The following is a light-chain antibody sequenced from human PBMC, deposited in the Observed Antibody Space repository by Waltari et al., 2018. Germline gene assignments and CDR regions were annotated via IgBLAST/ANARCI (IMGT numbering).Light chain of an antibody. Sequence: SYVLTQPPSVSVAPGQTARITCDGNKIGSKNVHWYQQKPGQAPVLVVYDDGDRPSGIPERLPGANSGNTATLTISRVDAGDEADYYCQVWDSGSDHYVFGTVTKVTVL. CDR2: DDG. V-gene: IGLV3-21*02. CDR3: QVWDSGSDHYV. J-gene: IGLJ1*01. CDR1: KIGSKN.